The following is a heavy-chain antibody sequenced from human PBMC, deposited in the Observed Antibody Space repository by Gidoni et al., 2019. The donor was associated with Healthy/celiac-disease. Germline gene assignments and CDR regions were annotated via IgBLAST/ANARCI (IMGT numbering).Heavy chain of an antibody. CDR2: IYHSGST. J-gene: IGHJ2*01. D-gene: IGHD4-17*01. CDR1: GYSISSGYY. V-gene: IGHV4-38-2*02. CDR3: ARDRAVTFLWYFDL. Sequence: QVQLQESGPGLVKPSETLSLTCAVSGYSISSGYYWGWIRQPPGKGLEWIGSIYHSGSTYYNPSLKSRVTISVDTSKNQFSLKLSSVTAADTAVYYCARDRAVTFLWYFDLWGRGTLVTVSS.